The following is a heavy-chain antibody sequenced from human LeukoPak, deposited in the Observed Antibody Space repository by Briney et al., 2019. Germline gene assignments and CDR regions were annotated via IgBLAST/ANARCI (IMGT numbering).Heavy chain of an antibody. J-gene: IGHJ4*02. Sequence: SETLSLTCTVSVGSISSYYWNWIRQPAGKGGEGMGRIYTSGSTNYNPSLKSQVTMSVDTSKNHFSLKLGSVTAADTAVYYCAREGGSGGWYPFDYWGQGTLVTVSS. CDR1: VGSISSYY. CDR3: AREGGSGGWYPFDY. CDR2: IYTSGST. D-gene: IGHD6-19*01. V-gene: IGHV4-4*07.